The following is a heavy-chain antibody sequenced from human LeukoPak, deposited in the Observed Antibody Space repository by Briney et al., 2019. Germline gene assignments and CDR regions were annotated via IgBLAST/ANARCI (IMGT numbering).Heavy chain of an antibody. CDR2: IYYSGST. CDR1: GGAISSGGYY. D-gene: IGHD2-21*01. J-gene: IGHJ5*02. V-gene: IGHV4-31*03. CDR3: VAVRSLNWFDP. Sequence: PSETLSLTCTVSGGAISSGGYYWSWIRQHPGKGLEWIGYIYYSGSTYYNPSLKSRVTMSVDTSKNQFSLKLSSVTAADTAVYYCVAVRSLNWFDPWGQGTLVTVSS.